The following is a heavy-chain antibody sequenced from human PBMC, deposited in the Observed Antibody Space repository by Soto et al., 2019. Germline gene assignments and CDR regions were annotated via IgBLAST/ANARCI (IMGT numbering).Heavy chain of an antibody. Sequence: VQLEQSGAEVQKSGSSVNVSCKSSGGTFNSYSITWVRQAPGQGLEWMGGISPIFGTADYAQRFRGRVTTTEAESTNPVYMALTGLTSEAPAVYYCAESRYCSAGSCYLIPDSWGQGNRVSVSS. J-gene: IGHJ4*02. CDR1: GGTFNSYS. V-gene: IGHV1-69*01. CDR3: AESRYCSAGSCYLIPDS. CDR2: ISPIFGTA. D-gene: IGHD2-15*01.